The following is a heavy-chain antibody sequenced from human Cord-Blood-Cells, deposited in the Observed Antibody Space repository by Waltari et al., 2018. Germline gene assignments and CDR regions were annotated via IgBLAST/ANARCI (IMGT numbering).Heavy chain of an antibody. CDR1: GYTFTSYA. J-gene: IGHJ4*02. V-gene: IGHV1-3*01. CDR3: ARGYYYDSSGYYYY. CDR2: INAGNGNT. Sequence: QVQLVQSGAEVKKPGASVKVSCKASGYTFTSYAMNWVRQAPGQRLEWMGWINAGNGNTKYSQKFQGRVTITRDTSASTAYMELSSLRSEDTAVYYCARGYYYDSSGYYYYWGQGTLVTVSS. D-gene: IGHD3-22*01.